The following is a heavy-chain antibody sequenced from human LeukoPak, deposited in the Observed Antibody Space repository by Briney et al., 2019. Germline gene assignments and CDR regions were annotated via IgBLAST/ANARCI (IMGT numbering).Heavy chain of an antibody. CDR3: AKDRVSGDGYNSLDY. Sequence: GGSLRLSCAASGFSFNSYAMNWVRQVPGKGLEWVSDITGPADVTTYADSVKGRFTISRDNSKNTVFLQVDSLRAEDTAVYYCAKDRVSGDGYNSLDYWGQGTLVTVSS. V-gene: IGHV3-23*01. D-gene: IGHD5-24*01. CDR2: ITGPADVT. J-gene: IGHJ4*02. CDR1: GFSFNSYA.